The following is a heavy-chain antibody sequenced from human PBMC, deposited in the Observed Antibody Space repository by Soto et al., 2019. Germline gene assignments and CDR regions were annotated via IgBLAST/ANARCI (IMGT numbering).Heavy chain of an antibody. CDR1: GGSISSYY. CDR3: ARVFGFWSGYLYYYYGMDV. Sequence: PSETLSLTCTASGGSISSYYWSWIRQPPGKGLEWIGYIYYSGSTNYNPSLKRRVTIPVDTSKNQFSLKLSSVTAADTAVYYCARVFGFWSGYLYYYYGMDVWGQGTTVTVSS. V-gene: IGHV4-59*01. D-gene: IGHD3-3*01. CDR2: IYYSGST. J-gene: IGHJ6*02.